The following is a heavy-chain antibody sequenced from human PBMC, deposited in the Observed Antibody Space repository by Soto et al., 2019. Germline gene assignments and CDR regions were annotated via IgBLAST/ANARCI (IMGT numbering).Heavy chain of an antibody. CDR2: INPILSMS. J-gene: IGHJ4*02. Sequence: QVQLLQSGAEVKMPGSSVKVSCKSSGDTFAFYSITCVRQAPGLGLEWIGRINPILSMSNYAQSFQGRDTLTGDKSTSTAYTVLYSLRSEETSIYYCETLYGAGYRVFDYWGKVALVTVSS. D-gene: IGHD3-10*01. CDR3: ETLYGAGYRVFDY. V-gene: IGHV1-69*02. CDR1: GDTFAFYS.